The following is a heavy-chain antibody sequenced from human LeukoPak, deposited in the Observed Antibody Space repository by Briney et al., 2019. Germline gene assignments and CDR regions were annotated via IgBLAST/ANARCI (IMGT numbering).Heavy chain of an antibody. Sequence: ASVKVSCKAYGYTFTGYYKHWVRQAPGQGLEWMGWINPNSGGTNYAQKFQGRVTMTRDTSISTAYMELSRLRSDDTAVYYCARDRAEAYCGGDCYSFPRHYYYYYMDVWGKGTTVTISS. J-gene: IGHJ6*03. V-gene: IGHV1-2*02. CDR1: GYTFTGYY. CDR3: ARDRAEAYCGGDCYSFPRHYYYYYMDV. D-gene: IGHD2-21*02. CDR2: INPNSGGT.